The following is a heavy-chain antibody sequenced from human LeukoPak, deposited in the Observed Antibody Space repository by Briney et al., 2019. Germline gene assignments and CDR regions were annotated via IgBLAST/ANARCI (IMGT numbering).Heavy chain of an antibody. D-gene: IGHD2/OR15-2a*01. V-gene: IGHV4-39*01. CDR3: ARHRRLSYFDY. CDR2: IYYSGST. CDR1: GGSISSSSYY. Sequence: PSETLSLTCTVSGGSISSSSYYWGWIRQPPGKGLEWIGNIYYSGSTYYNPSLKSRVTISVDTSKNQFSLKLSSVTAADTAVHFRARHRRLSYFDYWGQGTLVTVSS. J-gene: IGHJ4*02.